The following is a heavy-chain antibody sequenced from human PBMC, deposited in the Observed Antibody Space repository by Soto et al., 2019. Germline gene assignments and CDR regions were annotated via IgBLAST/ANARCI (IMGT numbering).Heavy chain of an antibody. CDR2: ISPSGTA. Sequence: SETLSLTCAVSGGSFSYYYWSWIRQSPGKGLEWIGEISPSGTAKSNPSLKSRVLISMHTSTNSFFLYLRSVTAADTAVYYCTRGRLYYDSGTYANWGQGTLVTVSS. CDR1: GGSFSYYY. V-gene: IGHV4-34*01. CDR3: TRGRLYYDSGTYAN. J-gene: IGHJ4*02. D-gene: IGHD3-10*01.